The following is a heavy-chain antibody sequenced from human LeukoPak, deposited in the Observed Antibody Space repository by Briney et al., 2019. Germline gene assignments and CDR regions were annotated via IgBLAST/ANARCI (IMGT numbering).Heavy chain of an antibody. Sequence: GGSLRLSCAASGFTFSSSAMSWVRQAPGKGLEWVSASGSDGRTYYADSMKGRFTISRDNSKNTLYLQMNSLRAEDTAVYHCAKGDRNSGWLYWGQGALVTVSS. CDR2: SGSDGRT. D-gene: IGHD5-12*01. J-gene: IGHJ4*02. V-gene: IGHV3-23*01. CDR3: AKGDRNSGWLY. CDR1: GFTFSSSA.